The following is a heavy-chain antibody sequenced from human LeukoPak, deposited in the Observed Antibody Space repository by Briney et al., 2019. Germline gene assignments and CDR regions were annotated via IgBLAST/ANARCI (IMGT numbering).Heavy chain of an antibody. D-gene: IGHD2-2*01. CDR3: ARRTYCSSTSCPVRAFDI. Sequence: GSLRLSCAASGFTFSSYSMNWVRQAPGKGLEWVSSISSSSSYIYYADSVKGRFTISRDNAKNSLYLQMNSLRAEDTAVYYCARRTYCSSTSCPVRAFDIWGQGTMVTVSS. CDR2: ISSSSSYI. CDR1: GFTFSSYS. J-gene: IGHJ3*02. V-gene: IGHV3-21*01.